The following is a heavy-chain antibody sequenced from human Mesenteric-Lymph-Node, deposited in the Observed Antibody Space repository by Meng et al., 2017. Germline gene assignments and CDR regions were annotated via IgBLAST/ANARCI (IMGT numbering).Heavy chain of an antibody. D-gene: IGHD2-2*02. V-gene: IGHV3-7*01. CDR2: IKEDGSQK. CDR1: GFSLSTYW. CDR3: ARTLAYTADFRYGGMDG. Sequence: GESLKISCAASGFSLSTYWMVWVRQAPGKGLEWVANIKEDGSQKYYEDSVRGRFTISRDNSKNTLCLQMNSLRAEETAVYYCARTLAYTADFRYGGMDGWGQGTTVTVSS. J-gene: IGHJ6*02.